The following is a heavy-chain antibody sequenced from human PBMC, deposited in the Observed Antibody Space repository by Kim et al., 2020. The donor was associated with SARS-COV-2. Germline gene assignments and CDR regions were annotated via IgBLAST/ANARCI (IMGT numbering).Heavy chain of an antibody. CDR2: TWFDGSDD. J-gene: IGHJ5*02. Sequence: GGSLRLSCTAPGFNFDNYGMHWVRQAPGKGLEWVAATWFDGSDDYYIDSMMGRFTITRDDSKNTVFLQMNSLRAEDTAVYYCVRDAKCYAKTCGQAPLRIWFDLWGQGTLVTVSS. CDR3: VRDAKCYAKTCGQAPLRIWFDL. CDR1: GFNFDNYG. D-gene: IGHD3-16*01. V-gene: IGHV3-33*08.